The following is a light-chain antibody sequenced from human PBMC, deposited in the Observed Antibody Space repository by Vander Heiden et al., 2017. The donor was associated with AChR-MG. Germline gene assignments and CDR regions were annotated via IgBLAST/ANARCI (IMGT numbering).Light chain of an antibody. Sequence: SYVLTQPPSVPVAPGPPARLTCGGNNIGSRSVHWYQQSPGQAPVLVVYDDSDRPSGIPERFSGSNSGNTATLTISRVEAGDEADYYCQVWDSSSDHVVFGGGTKVTVL. V-gene: IGLV3-21*02. CDR1: NIGSRS. CDR3: QVWDSSSDHVV. J-gene: IGLJ2*01. CDR2: DDS.